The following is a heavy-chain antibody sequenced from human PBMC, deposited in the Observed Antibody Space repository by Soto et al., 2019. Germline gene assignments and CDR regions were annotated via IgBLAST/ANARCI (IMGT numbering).Heavy chain of an antibody. CDR3: AATPRY. CDR2: FYSSGST. J-gene: IGHJ4*02. CDR1: GGSISSYY. D-gene: IGHD1-26*01. Sequence: QVQLQESGPGLVKPSETLSLTCTVSGGSISSYYWSWIRQPPGKGLEWIGYFYSSGSTNYNPSLKGRVTMSLDTSKNQVSLNVTSVTAADTAVYYCAATPRYWGQGRLVTVSS. V-gene: IGHV4-59*01.